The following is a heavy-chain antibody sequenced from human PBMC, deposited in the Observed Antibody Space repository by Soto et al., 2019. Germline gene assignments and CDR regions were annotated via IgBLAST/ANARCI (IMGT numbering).Heavy chain of an antibody. D-gene: IGHD1-26*01. J-gene: IGHJ4*02. CDR2: ISGSGGST. CDR1: GFPFSSYA. CDR3: AKDRRSGSYLYDY. V-gene: IGHV3-23*01. Sequence: GGSLRLSCAAAGFPFSSYAMSWVRQAPGKGLEWVSAISGSGGSTYYADSVKGRFTISRDNSKNTLYLQMNSLRAEDTAVYYCAKDRRSGSYLYDYWGQGTLVTVSS.